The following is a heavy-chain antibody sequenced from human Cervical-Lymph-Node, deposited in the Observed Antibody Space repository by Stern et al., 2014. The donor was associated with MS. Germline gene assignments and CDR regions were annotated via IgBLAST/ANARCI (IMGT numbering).Heavy chain of an antibody. Sequence: VQLVESGGGVVQPGTSLRLSCTGSRFTFRSYGIHWVRQAPGKGLEWVAVTSYGGGNRQYADSVKGRFTISRDNSKNTVYLHLNSLRPEDTGVYHCAKDRRGGYNYLYGMDVWGQGTTVTVS. CDR3: AKDRRGGYNYLYGMDV. J-gene: IGHJ6*02. CDR2: TSYGGGNR. CDR1: RFTFRSYG. D-gene: IGHD5-18*01. V-gene: IGHV3-30*18.